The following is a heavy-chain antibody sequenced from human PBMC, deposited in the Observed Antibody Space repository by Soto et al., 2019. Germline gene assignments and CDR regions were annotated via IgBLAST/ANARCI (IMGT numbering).Heavy chain of an antibody. Sequence: EVQLVASGGGLVKPGGSLRLSCAASGFTFNTYTMNWVRHVPGKGPQWVSSITSTGSYIYYSVSVKGRFTISRDNSQNSLFLQMSSLTADDTAVYYCARGEYNASAEGIDYWGQGTLVTVSS. CDR3: ARGEYNASAEGIDY. V-gene: IGHV3-21*03. CDR1: GFTFNTYT. J-gene: IGHJ4*02. D-gene: IGHD1-20*01. CDR2: ITSTGSYI.